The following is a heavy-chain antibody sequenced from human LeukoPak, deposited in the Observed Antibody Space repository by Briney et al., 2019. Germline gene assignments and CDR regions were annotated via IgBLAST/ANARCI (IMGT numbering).Heavy chain of an antibody. J-gene: IGHJ5*02. Sequence: SQTLSLTCTVSGGSISSGDYYWSWIRQPPGKGLEWIGYIYYSGSTYYNPSLKSRVTVSVDTSKNQFSLKLSSVTAADTAVYYCARTQLYCSSTSCYVNWFDPWGQETLVTVSS. CDR3: ARTQLYCSSTSCYVNWFDP. D-gene: IGHD2-2*01. V-gene: IGHV4-30-4*01. CDR1: GGSISSGDYY. CDR2: IYYSGST.